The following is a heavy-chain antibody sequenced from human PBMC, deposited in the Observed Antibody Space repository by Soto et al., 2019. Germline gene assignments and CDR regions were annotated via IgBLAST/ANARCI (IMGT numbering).Heavy chain of an antibody. Sequence: LRLSCAASGVTFSNYAMSWVRQAPGKGLEWVSAISGSGGHTYYADPVKGRFTISRDNSKNTMYLQINSLRAEDTAVYYCAKDGSSGLSSAEYFQHWGQGTLVNVSS. CDR2: ISGSGGHT. V-gene: IGHV3-23*01. CDR1: GVTFSNYA. D-gene: IGHD6-19*01. CDR3: AKDGSSGLSSAEYFQH. J-gene: IGHJ1*01.